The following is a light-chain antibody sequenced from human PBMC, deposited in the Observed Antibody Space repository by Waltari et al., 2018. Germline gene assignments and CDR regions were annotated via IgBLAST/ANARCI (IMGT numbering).Light chain of an antibody. Sequence: DIVMTQSPLSLPVTPGEPASISCRSSQSLLHSNGYNYLDWYLQKPGQSPQLLIYLGSNRASGVPDRFSGRGSGTDFTLKISRVEAEDVEVYYCMQALQTPWTFGQGTKVEIK. CDR2: LGS. CDR1: QSLLHSNGYNY. J-gene: IGKJ1*01. CDR3: MQALQTPWT. V-gene: IGKV2-28*01.